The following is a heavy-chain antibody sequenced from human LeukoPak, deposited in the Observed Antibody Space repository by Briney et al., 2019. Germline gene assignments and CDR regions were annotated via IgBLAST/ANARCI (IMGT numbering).Heavy chain of an antibody. CDR2: IKQDGSEK. Sequence: GGSLRLSCAASGFTFSSYWMSWVRQAPGKGLEWVANIKQDGSEKYYVDSVKGRFPISRDNAKNSLYLQMNSLRDEATAVYYCARWSVHCSSTSCTGYGMEVWGQAATVTVS. CDR3: ARWSVHCSSTSCTGYGMEV. J-gene: IGHJ6*02. CDR1: GFTFSSYW. V-gene: IGHV3-7*01. D-gene: IGHD2-2*01.